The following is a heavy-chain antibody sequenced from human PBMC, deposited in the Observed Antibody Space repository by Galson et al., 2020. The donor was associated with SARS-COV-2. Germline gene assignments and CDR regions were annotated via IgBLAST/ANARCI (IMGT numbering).Heavy chain of an antibody. D-gene: IGHD3-22*01. Sequence: SQTLSLTCAVYGGSFSDYYWSWIRQPPGKGLEWIGEINHSGSVNYNPSLKIRVTISADTSKNQFSLRLSSVTAADTAVYYCARSRQGFTMIIVGITGYFYYMDVGGKGTPVTISS. V-gene: IGHV4-34*01. CDR3: ARSRQGFTMIIVGITGYFYYMDV. CDR2: INHSGSV. CDR1: GGSFSDYY. J-gene: IGHJ6*03.